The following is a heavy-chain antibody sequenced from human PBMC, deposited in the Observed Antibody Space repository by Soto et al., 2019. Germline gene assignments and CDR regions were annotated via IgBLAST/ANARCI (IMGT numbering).Heavy chain of an antibody. D-gene: IGHD3-10*01. CDR3: ARRGLLWFGEISGGALFDP. V-gene: IGHV4-39*01. CDR2: IYYSGST. CDR1: GGSISSSSYY. Sequence: SETLSLTCTVSGGSISSSSYYWGWIRQPPGKGLEWIGSIYYSGSTYYNPSLKSRVTISVDTSKNQFSLKLSSVTAADTAVYYCARRGLLWFGEISGGALFDPWGQGTLVTVSS. J-gene: IGHJ5*02.